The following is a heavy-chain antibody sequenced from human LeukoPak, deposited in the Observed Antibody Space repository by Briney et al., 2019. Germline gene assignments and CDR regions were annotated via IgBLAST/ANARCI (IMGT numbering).Heavy chain of an antibody. CDR2: INPNSGGT. Sequence: ASVKVSCKASGYTFTGYYMHWVRQAPGQGLEWMGWINPNSGGTNYAQKLQGRVTMTRDTSISTAYMELSRLRSDDTAVYYCARDAERWLQWYHNWFDPWGQGTLVTVSS. D-gene: IGHD5-24*01. V-gene: IGHV1-2*02. CDR1: GYTFTGYY. J-gene: IGHJ5*02. CDR3: ARDAERWLQWYHNWFDP.